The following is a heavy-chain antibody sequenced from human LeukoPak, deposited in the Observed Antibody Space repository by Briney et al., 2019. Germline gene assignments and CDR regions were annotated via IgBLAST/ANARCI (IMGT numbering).Heavy chain of an antibody. V-gene: IGHV4-39*01. J-gene: IGHJ4*02. CDR1: GGSISSSSYY. Sequence: SETLSLTCTVSGGSISSSSYYWGWIRQPPGKGLEWIESIYYSGSTYYNPSLKSRVTISVDTSKNQFSLKLSSVTAADTAVYYCARRPQYQLLPFDYWGQGTLVTVSS. CDR3: ARRPQYQLLPFDY. D-gene: IGHD2-2*01. CDR2: IYYSGST.